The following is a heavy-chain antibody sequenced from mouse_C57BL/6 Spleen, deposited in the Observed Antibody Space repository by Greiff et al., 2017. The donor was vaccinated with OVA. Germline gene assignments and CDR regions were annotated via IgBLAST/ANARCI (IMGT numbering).Heavy chain of an antibody. CDR1: GFTFSSYT. V-gene: IGHV5-9*01. CDR3: ARQGGLGHYYYAMDY. D-gene: IGHD4-1*01. CDR2: ISGGGGNT. J-gene: IGHJ4*01. Sequence: EVQGVESGGGLVKPGGSLKLSCAASGFTFSSYTMSWVRQTPEKRLEWVATISGGGGNTYYPDSVKGRFTISRDNAKNTLYLQMSSLRSEDTALYYCARQGGLGHYYYAMDYWGQGTSVTVSS.